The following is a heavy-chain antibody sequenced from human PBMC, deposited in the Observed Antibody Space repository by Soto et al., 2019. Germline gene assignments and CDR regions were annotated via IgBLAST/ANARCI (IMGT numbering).Heavy chain of an antibody. CDR1: GFTFSSYG. Sequence: QVQLVESGGGVVQPGRSLRLSCAASGFTFSSYGMHWVRQAPGKGLEWVAVISYDGSNKYYGDSVKGRFTISRDNSKNTLYLQMNSLRAEDTAVYYCAKGWGGSGSYSYFDYWGQGTLVTVSS. J-gene: IGHJ4*02. V-gene: IGHV3-30*18. CDR2: ISYDGSNK. CDR3: AKGWGGSGSYSYFDY. D-gene: IGHD3-10*01.